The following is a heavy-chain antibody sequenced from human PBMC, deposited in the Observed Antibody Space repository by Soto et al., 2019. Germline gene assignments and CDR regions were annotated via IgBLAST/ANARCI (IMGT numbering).Heavy chain of an antibody. D-gene: IGHD2-2*01. CDR3: ARHQYDTVVTAATNRSAP. J-gene: IGHJ5*02. V-gene: IGHV4-39*01. Sequence: QLQLQESGPGLVKPSETLSLTCTVSGGSISSSSYYWGWIRQPPGKGLEWIGSIYYSGSTYYNPSIKSRVTISVDTSKNTFSLQLSYVTAADTAVYYCARHQYDTVVTAATNRSAPWGQGNLVTVSS. CDR2: IYYSGST. CDR1: GGSISSSSYY.